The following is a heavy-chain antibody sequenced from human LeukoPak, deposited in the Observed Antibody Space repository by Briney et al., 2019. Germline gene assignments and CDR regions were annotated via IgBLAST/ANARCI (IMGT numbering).Heavy chain of an antibody. D-gene: IGHD6-6*01. Sequence: ASVKVSCKASGYTFTGYYMHWVRQAPGQGLEWMGWINPNSGGTNYVQKFQGRVTMTRDTSISTAYMELSRLRSDDTAVYYCAREGSSSSLDISDYWGQGTLVTVSS. CDR3: AREGSSSSLDISDY. V-gene: IGHV1-2*02. J-gene: IGHJ4*02. CDR2: INPNSGGT. CDR1: GYTFTGYY.